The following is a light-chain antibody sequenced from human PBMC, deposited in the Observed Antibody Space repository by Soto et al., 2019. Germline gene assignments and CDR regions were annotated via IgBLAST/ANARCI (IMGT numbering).Light chain of an antibody. CDR1: QDITSY. CDR2: DVS. CDR3: QHCDYLPI. J-gene: IGKJ3*01. V-gene: IGKV1-33*01. Sequence: DIQMTPSPSSLSASVGDRVTITCQASQDITSYLNWYQHKPGRAPKLLIYDVSILEEGVPPRFSGSGSGTDFTLTISSLQPEDVATYYCQHCDYLPIFGPGTTVDFK.